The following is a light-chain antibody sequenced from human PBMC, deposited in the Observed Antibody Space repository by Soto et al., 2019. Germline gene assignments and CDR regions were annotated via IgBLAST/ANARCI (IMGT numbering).Light chain of an antibody. CDR3: QQSYSTPSIT. Sequence: DIQMTQSPSSLSAFVGDRVTITCRASESISRHLNWYQQKPGKAPKLLIYDASSLQNGVPSKFSGGGSETDLTLTISNLQPADFATDYCQQSYSTPSITVGQGTRLEI. CDR1: ESISRH. V-gene: IGKV1-39*01. CDR2: DAS. J-gene: IGKJ5*01.